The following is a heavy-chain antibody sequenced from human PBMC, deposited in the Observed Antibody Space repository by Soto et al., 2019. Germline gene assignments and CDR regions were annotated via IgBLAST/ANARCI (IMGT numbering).Heavy chain of an antibody. V-gene: IGHV4-59*12. Sequence: SDTLSLACTVSGGSISSYYWSWIRQPPGKCLEWIGYIYYTENTNYNNSLKSRVSISVDTSKNQFSLKLTSLTAADTAGYYCARAQFYYGSGNYRNLMFDSWGQGTQVTVSS. CDR1: GGSISSYY. J-gene: IGHJ5*01. CDR2: IYYTENT. CDR3: ARAQFYYGSGNYRNLMFDS. D-gene: IGHD3-10*01.